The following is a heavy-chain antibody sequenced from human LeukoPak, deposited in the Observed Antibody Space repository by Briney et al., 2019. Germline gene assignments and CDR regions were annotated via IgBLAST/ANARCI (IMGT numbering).Heavy chain of an antibody. CDR2: ISYDGRNR. Sequence: PGRSLRLSCAASGFIFVNHAMHWVRQAPGKGLEWLALISYDGRNRHYANSLRGRFIISRDNSRNTVYLQINNLRPEDTAIYYCARDEYNNYGSGGYFDPWGLGTLVTVSS. J-gene: IGHJ5*02. D-gene: IGHD5-12*01. V-gene: IGHV3-30*04. CDR3: ARDEYNNYGSGGYFDP. CDR1: GFIFVNHA.